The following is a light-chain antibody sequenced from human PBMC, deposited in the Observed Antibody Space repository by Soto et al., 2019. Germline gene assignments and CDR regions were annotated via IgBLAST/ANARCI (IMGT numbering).Light chain of an antibody. CDR2: RDT. CDR1: ALPKQY. Sequence: SYELTQPPSVSVSPGQTARITCSGDALPKQYSYWYQQRPGQAPLLLIYRDTERPSGIPERFSGSSSGTTVTLTISGVQAEDDADYFCQSADTGGTSWVFGGGTK. CDR3: QSADTGGTSWV. J-gene: IGLJ3*02. V-gene: IGLV3-25*02.